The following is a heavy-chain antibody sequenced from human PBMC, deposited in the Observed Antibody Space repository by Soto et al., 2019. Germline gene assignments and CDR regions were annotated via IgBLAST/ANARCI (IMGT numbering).Heavy chain of an antibody. Sequence: QITLKESGPTLVKPTQTLTLTCTLSGISLSTSGVGVGWIRQSPEKALEWLALIYWDDDKRNSPSLRSRLTITKDTSENQVVLTLTNMDTVDTATYYCVYPSHFYGMDVWGQGTSVTVSS. CDR3: VYPSHFYGMDV. CDR1: GISLSTSGVG. J-gene: IGHJ6*02. CDR2: IYWDDDK. V-gene: IGHV2-5*02.